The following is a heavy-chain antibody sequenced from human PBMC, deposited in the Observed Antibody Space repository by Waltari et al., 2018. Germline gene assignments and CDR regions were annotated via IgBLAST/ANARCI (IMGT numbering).Heavy chain of an antibody. D-gene: IGHD3-9*01. CDR2: IYHSGRT. V-gene: IGHV4-38-2*01. CDR3: ARLVGSYLDY. CDR1: GYSISSGYY. J-gene: IGHJ4*02. Sequence: QVQLQESGPGLVKPSETLSLTCAVSGYSISSGYYWGWIRQPPGKGLEWIGSIYHSGRTYYNPSLKSRVTISVDTSKNQFSLKLSSVTAADTAVYYCARLVGSYLDYWGQGTLVTVSS.